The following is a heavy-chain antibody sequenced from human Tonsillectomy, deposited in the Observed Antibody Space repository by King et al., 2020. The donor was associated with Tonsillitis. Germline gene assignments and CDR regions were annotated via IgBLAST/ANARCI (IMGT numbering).Heavy chain of an antibody. CDR3: ARGRFCSSTSCYTRFLVNY. Sequence: VQLVESGGGLVKPGGSLRLSCAASGFTFSDYYMSWIRQAPGKGLEWVSYIRSSGSTIYSADSVKGRFTISRDNAKNSLYLQMNSLSAEDTAVYYCARGRFCSSTSCYTRFLVNYWGQGTLVTVSS. D-gene: IGHD2-2*02. V-gene: IGHV3-11*01. CDR1: GFTFSDYY. J-gene: IGHJ4*02. CDR2: IRSSGSTI.